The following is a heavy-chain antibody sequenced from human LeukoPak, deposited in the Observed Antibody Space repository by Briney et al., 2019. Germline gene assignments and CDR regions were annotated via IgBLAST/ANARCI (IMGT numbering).Heavy chain of an antibody. CDR2: ISISDGT. CDR3: ARLRRNGNDWYADDS. Sequence: PSETLSLTCTVSGASVSSNYWSWIRQSAAKGLEWIGRISISDGTNCSPSLKSRVSMSVDASKNQFSLILTSATAAAAAVSYWARLRRNGNDWYADDSWGQGILVTVSS. V-gene: IGHV4-4*07. J-gene: IGHJ4*02. CDR1: GASVSSNY. D-gene: IGHD6-19*01.